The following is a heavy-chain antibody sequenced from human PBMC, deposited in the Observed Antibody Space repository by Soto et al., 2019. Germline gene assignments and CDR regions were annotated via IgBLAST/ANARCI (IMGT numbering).Heavy chain of an antibody. V-gene: IGHV4-4*07. D-gene: IGHD3-3*02. J-gene: IGHJ4*02. CDR1: GRSMIRYY. Sequence: QLQESGPGLVKPSETLSLTCNFSGRSMIRYYWSWIRQPAGKGLEWTGRIYTGGNPNYHPSLKSRVTMSGDTSKSQFSLSLTAVTAADTAVYYCAREGDDRHFFFDSWGQGTLVTVSS. CDR3: AREGDDRHFFFDS. CDR2: IYTGGNP.